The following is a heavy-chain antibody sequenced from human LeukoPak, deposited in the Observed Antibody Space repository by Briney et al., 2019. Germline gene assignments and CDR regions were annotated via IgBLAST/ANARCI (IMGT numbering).Heavy chain of an antibody. CDR3: ARLPNYGSGSYFDS. V-gene: IGHV3-53*01. CDR1: GFTVSSNY. CDR2: IYSGGST. D-gene: IGHD3-10*01. J-gene: IGHJ4*02. Sequence: PGRSLRLSCAASGFTVSSNYMSWVRQAPGKGLEWVSIIYSGGSTYYADSVKGRFTISRDNSKNTLYLQMNNLRAEDTAVYYCARLPNYGSGSYFDSWGQGTLVTVSS.